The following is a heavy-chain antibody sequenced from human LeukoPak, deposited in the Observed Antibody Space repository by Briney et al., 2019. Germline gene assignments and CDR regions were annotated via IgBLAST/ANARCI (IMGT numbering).Heavy chain of an antibody. J-gene: IGHJ4*02. D-gene: IGHD6-19*01. CDR1: GYTFTSYA. CDR2: INAGNGNT. Sequence: ASVKVSCKASGYTFTSYAMHWVRQAPGQRLEWMGWINAGNGNTKYSQKFQGRVTITRDTSASTAYMELSSLRSEDTAVYYCARVSPEYSSGPPPLDYWGQGTLVTVSS. CDR3: ARVSPEYSSGPPPLDY. V-gene: IGHV1-3*01.